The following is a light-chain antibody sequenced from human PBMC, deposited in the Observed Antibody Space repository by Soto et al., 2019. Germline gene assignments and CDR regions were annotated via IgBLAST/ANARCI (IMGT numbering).Light chain of an antibody. V-gene: IGKV1-5*03. J-gene: IGKJ1*01. Sequence: IQMTQSPSTLSGSVGDRVTITCPARQTISSWLAWYQQKPEQAPNLLIYKASTLKRGVPSRFSGSGSGTEFTLTIGSLQPDDLATYYCQHYNIYAEAFGQGTK. CDR2: KAS. CDR3: QHYNIYAEA. CDR1: QTISSW.